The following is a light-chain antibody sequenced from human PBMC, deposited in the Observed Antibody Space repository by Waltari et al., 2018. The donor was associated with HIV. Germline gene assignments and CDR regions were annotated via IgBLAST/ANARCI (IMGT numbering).Light chain of an antibody. J-gene: IGLJ1*01. CDR1: STHVDTF. Sequence: QSALTQPHSVSGSPGQSLTISCTGTSTHVDTFVSWYQQHPGKAPNFIIYDVNKRPSGVPDRFSGSKSGNTAFLTISGLQAEDEAEYHCCSHAGNFIFAFGTGTKVSVL. V-gene: IGLV2-11*01. CDR2: DVN. CDR3: CSHAGNFIFA.